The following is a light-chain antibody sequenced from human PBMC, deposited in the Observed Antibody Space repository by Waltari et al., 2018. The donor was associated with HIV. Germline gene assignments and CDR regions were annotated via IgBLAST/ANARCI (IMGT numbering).Light chain of an antibody. J-gene: IGKJ1*01. V-gene: IGKV3-20*01. CDR3: QLYGSSPRT. Sequence: EIVLTQSPGTLSLSPGERATLSCRASQSVSSSYLAWYQQKPGQAPRLLSYGASSRATVIPDRFSGSGSGTDFTLTISRLEPEDFAVYYCQLYGSSPRTFGQGTKVEIK. CDR2: GAS. CDR1: QSVSSSY.